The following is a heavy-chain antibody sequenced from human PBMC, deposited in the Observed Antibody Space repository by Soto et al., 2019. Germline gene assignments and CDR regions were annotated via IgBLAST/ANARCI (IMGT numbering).Heavy chain of an antibody. CDR1: GFTFSSYG. CDR3: AKDVAVAGRYYYYYGMDV. D-gene: IGHD6-19*01. CDR2: ISYDGSNK. V-gene: IGHV3-30*18. Sequence: PGGSLRLSCAASGFTFSSYGMHWVRQAPGKGLEWVAVISYDGSNKYYADSVKGRFTISRDNSKNTLYLQMNSLRAEDTAVYYCAKDVAVAGRYYYYYGMDVWGQGTTVTVSS. J-gene: IGHJ6*02.